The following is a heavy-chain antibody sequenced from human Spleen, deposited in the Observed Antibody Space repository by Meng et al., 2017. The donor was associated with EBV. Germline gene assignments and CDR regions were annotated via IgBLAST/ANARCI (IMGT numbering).Heavy chain of an antibody. CDR1: GGTFSSYA. Sequence: VARVQAGAEVKKPGSWGKVSCKASGGTFSSYAISWVRQAPGQGLEWMGGIIPIFGTANYAQKFQGRVTITADESTSTAYMELSSLRSEDTAVYYCARYGGTPTYHIALTLDYWGQGTLVTVSS. CDR2: IIPIFGTA. V-gene: IGHV1-69*01. D-gene: IGHD6-13*01. CDR3: ARYGGTPTYHIALTLDY. J-gene: IGHJ4*02.